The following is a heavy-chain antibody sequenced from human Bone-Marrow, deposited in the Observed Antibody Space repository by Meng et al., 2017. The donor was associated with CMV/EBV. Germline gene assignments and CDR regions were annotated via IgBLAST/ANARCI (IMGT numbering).Heavy chain of an antibody. CDR1: GGSFSGYY. J-gene: IGHJ4*02. D-gene: IGHD6-6*01. Sequence: SQTLSLTCAVYGGSFSGYYWSWIRQPPGKGLEWIGEINHSGSTNYNPSLKSRVTISVDTPKNQFSLKLSSVTAADTAVYYCARGISEQLVRHFDYWGQGTLVTVSS. CDR2: INHSGST. CDR3: ARGISEQLVRHFDY. V-gene: IGHV4-34*01.